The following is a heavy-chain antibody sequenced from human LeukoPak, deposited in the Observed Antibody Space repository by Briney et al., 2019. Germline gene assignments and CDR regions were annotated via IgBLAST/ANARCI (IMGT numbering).Heavy chain of an antibody. J-gene: IGHJ4*02. CDR2: IIPILGTA. D-gene: IGHD6-13*01. Sequence: SVKVSCKASGGTFSSYAISWVRQAPGQGLEWMGGIIPILGTANYAQKFQGRVTITTDESTSTAYMELSSLRSEDTAVYYCATADSSTAAGYFDYWGQGTLVTVSP. CDR3: ATADSSTAAGYFDY. CDR1: GGTFSSYA. V-gene: IGHV1-69*05.